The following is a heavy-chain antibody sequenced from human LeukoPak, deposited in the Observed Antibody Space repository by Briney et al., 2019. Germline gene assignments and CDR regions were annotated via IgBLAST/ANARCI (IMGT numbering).Heavy chain of an antibody. CDR2: IYYSGST. CDR1: GGSISSHY. J-gene: IGHJ4*02. D-gene: IGHD3-22*01. CDR3: ARGRRAYYYDSSGYYYFDY. Sequence: SETLSLTCTVSGGSISSHYWRWIRQPPGKGLEWIGYIYYSGSTNYNPSLKSRVTISVDTSKNQFSLKLSSVTAADTAVYYCARGRRAYYYDSSGYYYFDYWGQGTLVTVSS. V-gene: IGHV4-59*11.